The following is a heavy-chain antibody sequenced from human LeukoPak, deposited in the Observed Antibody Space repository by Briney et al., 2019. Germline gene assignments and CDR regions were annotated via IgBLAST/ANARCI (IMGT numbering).Heavy chain of an antibody. V-gene: IGHV3-7*01. CDR3: TRDRSRAEDD. CDR1: GFTSSGHW. J-gene: IGHJ4*02. D-gene: IGHD1-14*01. CDR2: INQGGSDK. Sequence: GGSLRLTCAASGFTSSGHWMSWVRQAPGKGLEWVANINQGGSDKYYVDSVKGRFTISRDNANNLLYLQMNSLRGEDTAVYYCTRDRSRAEDDWGQGTLVTVSS.